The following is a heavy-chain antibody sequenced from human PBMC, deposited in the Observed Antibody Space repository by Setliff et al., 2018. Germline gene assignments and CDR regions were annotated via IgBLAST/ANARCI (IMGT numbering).Heavy chain of an antibody. V-gene: IGHV3-74*01. CDR2: ISWNGAST. Sequence: GGSLRLSCAASGFTFSNYWMHWVRQAPGKGLVWVSGISWNGASTGYTDSVEGRFTVSRDNAKNTLYLQMNSLRAEDTAIYYCTRDINWNFFDYWGQGALVTVSS. CDR3: TRDINWNFFDY. CDR1: GFTFSNYW. J-gene: IGHJ4*02. D-gene: IGHD1-20*01.